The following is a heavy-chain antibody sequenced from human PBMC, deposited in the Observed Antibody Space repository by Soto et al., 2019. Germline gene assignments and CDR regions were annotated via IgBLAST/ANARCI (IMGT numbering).Heavy chain of an antibody. Sequence: GGSLRLSCSASGFTFSSYAMHWVRQAPGKGLEYVSAISSNGGSTYYADSVKGRFTISRDNSKNTLYLQMSSLRAEDTAVYYCVKGGGADYYYGSGMGLANWFDPWGQGTLVTVSS. CDR2: ISSNGGST. D-gene: IGHD3-10*01. CDR1: GFTFSSYA. J-gene: IGHJ5*02. V-gene: IGHV3-64D*08. CDR3: VKGGGADYYYGSGMGLANWFDP.